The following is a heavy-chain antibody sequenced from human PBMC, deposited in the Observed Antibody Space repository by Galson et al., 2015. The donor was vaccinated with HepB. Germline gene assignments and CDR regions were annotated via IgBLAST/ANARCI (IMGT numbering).Heavy chain of an antibody. Sequence: ETLSPTCGVFGGSFSGLYWTWIRQSPGKGLEWIGEINHIGGTNYNPSLKSRVTLSVDTSRKQFSLKLRSLSAADTAVYFCARRGGSRLTATFDYWGQGVLVTVSS. CDR1: GGSFSGLY. V-gene: IGHV4-34*01. CDR2: INHIGGT. CDR3: ARRGGSRLTATFDY. D-gene: IGHD2-15*01. J-gene: IGHJ4*02.